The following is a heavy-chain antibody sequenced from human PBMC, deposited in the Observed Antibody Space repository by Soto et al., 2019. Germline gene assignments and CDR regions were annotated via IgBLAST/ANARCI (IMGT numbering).Heavy chain of an antibody. CDR2: IIPIFGTA. V-gene: IGHV1-69*01. Sequence: QVQLVQSGAEVKKPGSSVKVSCKASGGTFSSYAISWVRQAPGQGLEWMGGIIPIFGTANYAQKFQGRVTITADESTSTHYMELRSLRSEETAVYYWARDKDSSSAGMRGGIDVWGQGNTVTVSS. J-gene: IGHJ6*01. D-gene: IGHD6-6*01. CDR3: ARDKDSSSAGMRGGIDV. CDR1: GGTFSSYA.